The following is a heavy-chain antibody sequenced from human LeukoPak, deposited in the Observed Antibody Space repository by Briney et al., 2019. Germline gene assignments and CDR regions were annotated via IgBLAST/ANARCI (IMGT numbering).Heavy chain of an antibody. J-gene: IGHJ3*02. Sequence: SETLSLTCAVYGGSFSGYYWSWIRQPPGKGLEWIGEINHGGSTNYNPSLKSRVTISVDTSKNQFSLKLSSVTAADTAVYYCARGNRGSSWYAIWGQGTMVTVSS. CDR2: INHGGST. CDR1: GGSFSGYY. V-gene: IGHV4-34*01. D-gene: IGHD6-13*01. CDR3: ARGNRGSSWYAI.